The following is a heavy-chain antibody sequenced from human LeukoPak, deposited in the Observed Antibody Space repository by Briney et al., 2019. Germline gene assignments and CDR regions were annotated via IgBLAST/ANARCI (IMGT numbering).Heavy chain of an antibody. Sequence: SETLSLTCTVSGGSISSYYWSWIRQPAGKGLEWIGRIYTSGSTNYNPALKSRVTISLDTSKNQFSLRLNSVTAADTAVYYCARQGCSGGSCYLDYWGQGTLVTVSS. CDR2: IYTSGST. CDR3: ARQGCSGGSCYLDY. D-gene: IGHD2-15*01. CDR1: GGSISSYY. J-gene: IGHJ4*02. V-gene: IGHV4-4*07.